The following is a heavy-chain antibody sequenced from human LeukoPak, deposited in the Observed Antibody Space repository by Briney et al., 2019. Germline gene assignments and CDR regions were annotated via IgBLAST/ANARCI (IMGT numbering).Heavy chain of an antibody. Sequence: GSLRLSCAASGFTFNVAWMSWVRQTPGKGLQWVARSAATPDGPITEYATPVRGRLTISRDDSRNMVYLQMRSLRTDDTAIYSCVWSSTGKKRFSLAKWGREPLVTVSS. CDR3: VWSSTGKKRFSLAK. CDR2: SAATPDGPIT. CDR1: GFTFNVAW. D-gene: IGHD6-13*01. J-gene: IGHJ4*02. V-gene: IGHV3-15*04.